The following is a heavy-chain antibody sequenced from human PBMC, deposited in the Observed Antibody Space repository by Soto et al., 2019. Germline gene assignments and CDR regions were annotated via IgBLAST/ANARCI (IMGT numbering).Heavy chain of an antibody. CDR2: INHRGST. Sequence: PSETLSLTCAVYGGSFSGYYWTWIRQPPGTGVEWIGEINHRGSTNYNPSLKSRVTISVDTSKNQFSLKLTSLTAADTAVYYCARDKITGLFDYWGQGTLVTVS. J-gene: IGHJ4*02. CDR1: GGSFSGYY. D-gene: IGHD2-8*02. V-gene: IGHV4-34*01. CDR3: ARDKITGLFDY.